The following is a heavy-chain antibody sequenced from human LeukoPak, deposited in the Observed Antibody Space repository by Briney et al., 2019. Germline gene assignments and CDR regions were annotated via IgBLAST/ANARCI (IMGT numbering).Heavy chain of an antibody. D-gene: IGHD2-8*02. J-gene: IGHJ5*01. CDR2: ISSTSACI. Sequence: GGSLRLSCGGSGFALKSYSLTWVRQAPGKGLEWVSSISSTSACIHYADSVKGRFTISRDNVDNVVYLEMNGLRAEDTATYYCARVAVSGPTGWFDSWGQGTLVIVSS. CDR1: GFALKSYS. CDR3: ARVAVSGPTGWFDS. V-gene: IGHV3-21*01.